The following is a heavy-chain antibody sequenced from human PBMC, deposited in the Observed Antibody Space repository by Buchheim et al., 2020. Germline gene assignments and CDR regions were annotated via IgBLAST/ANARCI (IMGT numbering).Heavy chain of an antibody. CDR1: GGSISSGDYY. D-gene: IGHD2-15*01. Sequence: QVQLQESGPGLVKPSQTLSLTCTVLGGSISSGDYYWSWIRQPPGKGLEWIGYIYYSGRTSYNPSLKSRVTISVDTSKNQFSLKLSSVTAADTAVYYCARGGYCSGGSCYEPGDYWGQGTL. CDR3: ARGGYCSGGSCYEPGDY. CDR2: IYYSGRT. V-gene: IGHV4-30-4*01. J-gene: IGHJ4*02.